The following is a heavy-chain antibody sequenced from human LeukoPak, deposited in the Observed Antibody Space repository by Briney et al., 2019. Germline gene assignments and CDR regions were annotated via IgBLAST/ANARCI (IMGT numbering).Heavy chain of an antibody. CDR2: ISYDGSNK. CDR1: GFTFSSYG. V-gene: IGHV3-30*18. D-gene: IGHD4-11*01. J-gene: IGHJ4*02. CDR3: AKGHYSNVRYYFDY. Sequence: PGRSLRLSCAASGFTFSSYGMHWVRQAPGKGLEWVAVISYDGSNKYYADSVKGRFTISRDNSKNTLYLQMNSLRAEDTAVYYCAKGHYSNVRYYFDYWGQGTLVTVSS.